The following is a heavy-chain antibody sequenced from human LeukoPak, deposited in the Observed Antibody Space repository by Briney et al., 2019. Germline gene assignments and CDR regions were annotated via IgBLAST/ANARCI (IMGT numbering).Heavy chain of an antibody. J-gene: IGHJ4*02. CDR3: AKGQELDDGVFDS. CDR1: GFTFSSIA. D-gene: IGHD1-1*01. Sequence: TGGSLRLSCAASGFTFSSIAMTWARQAPGKGLEWVSTIRSNGDTTYNADSVKGRFTISRDNSKNTLYLQLNSLRVEDTAIYYCAKGQELDDGVFDSWGREPWSPSPQ. V-gene: IGHV3-23*01. CDR2: IRSNGDTT.